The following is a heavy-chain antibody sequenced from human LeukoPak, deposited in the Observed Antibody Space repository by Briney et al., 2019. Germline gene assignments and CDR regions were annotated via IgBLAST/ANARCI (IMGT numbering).Heavy chain of an antibody. V-gene: IGHV3-23*01. J-gene: IGHJ6*02. CDR1: GFTVSSNY. D-gene: IGHD2-2*02. Sequence: GGSLRLSCAASGFTVSSNYMSWVRQAPGKGLEWVSAISGSGGSTYYADSVKGRFTISRDNSKNTPYLQMNSLRAEDTAVYYCAKGVVPAAIAYYYYGMDVWGQGTTVTVSS. CDR2: ISGSGGST. CDR3: AKGVVPAAIAYYYYGMDV.